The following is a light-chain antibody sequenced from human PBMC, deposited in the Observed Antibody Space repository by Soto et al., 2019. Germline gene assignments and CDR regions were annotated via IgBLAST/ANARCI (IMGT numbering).Light chain of an antibody. CDR2: KAS. V-gene: IGKV1-5*03. CDR1: LTISSW. J-gene: IGKJ1*01. Sequence: DIEFTQSPSTLSGSVGDRVTLPCRASLTISSWLAWYQQQPGKAPKLLIYKASTIKSGVPSRFSGSGAATEASITTISRLDDEVAAVYYQQQNGYSGAFGQGTKVDIK. CDR3: QQQNGYSGA.